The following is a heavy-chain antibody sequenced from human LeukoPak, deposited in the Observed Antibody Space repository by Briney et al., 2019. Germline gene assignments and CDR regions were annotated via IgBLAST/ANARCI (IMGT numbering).Heavy chain of an antibody. J-gene: IGHJ5*02. CDR2: IYYSGST. CDR3: ARLLRLGELSLYLSWFDP. D-gene: IGHD3-16*02. V-gene: IGHV4-39*01. Sequence: PSETLSLTCTVSGGSISSSSYYWGWIRQPPGKGLEWIGSIYYSGSTYYNPSLKSRVTISVDTSKNQFSPKLSSVTAADTAVYYCARLLRLGELSLYLSWFDPWGQGTLVTVSS. CDR1: GGSISSSSYY.